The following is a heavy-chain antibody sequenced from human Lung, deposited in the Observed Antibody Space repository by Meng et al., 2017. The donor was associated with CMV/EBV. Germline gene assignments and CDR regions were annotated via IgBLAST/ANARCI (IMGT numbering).Heavy chain of an antibody. V-gene: IGHV3-30-3*01. Sequence: SXKISXAASGFTFSSYAMHWVRQAPGKGLEWVAVISYDGSNKYYADSVKGRFTISRDNSKNTLYLQMNSLRAEDTAVYYCARPGSYGGTPYYCEDWGQGKXVNGYS. CDR1: GFTFSSYA. CDR3: ARPGSYGGTPYYCED. CDR2: ISYDGSNK. J-gene: IGHJ4*02. D-gene: IGHD4-23*01.